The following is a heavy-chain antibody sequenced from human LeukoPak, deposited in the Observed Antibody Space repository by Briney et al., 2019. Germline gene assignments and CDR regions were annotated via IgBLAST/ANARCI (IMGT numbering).Heavy chain of an antibody. D-gene: IGHD6-19*01. CDR2: ISNNGGTI. V-gene: IGHV3-48*03. CDR3: ARGRGGYYFDY. J-gene: IGHJ4*02. Sequence: GGSLRLSCAASGFTFSSYEMNWVRQAPGKGLEWLSYISNNGGTIHYADSVKGRFTMSRDNAKDSLYLQMNSLRAEDTAVYYCARGRGGYYFDYWGQGTLVTVSS. CDR1: GFTFSSYE.